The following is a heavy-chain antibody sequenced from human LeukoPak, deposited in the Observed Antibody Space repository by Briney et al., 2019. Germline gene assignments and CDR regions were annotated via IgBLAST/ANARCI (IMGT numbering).Heavy chain of an antibody. V-gene: IGHV3-21*01. CDR1: GFTVSSNY. CDR2: ISSSSSYI. CDR3: ARFVSYGSPHDY. Sequence: GGSLRLSCAASGFTVSSNYMSWVRQAPGKGLEWVSSISSSSSYIYYADSVKGRFTISRDNAKNSLYLQMNSLRDEDTAVYYCARFVSYGSPHDYWGQGTLVTVSS. D-gene: IGHD1-26*01. J-gene: IGHJ4*02.